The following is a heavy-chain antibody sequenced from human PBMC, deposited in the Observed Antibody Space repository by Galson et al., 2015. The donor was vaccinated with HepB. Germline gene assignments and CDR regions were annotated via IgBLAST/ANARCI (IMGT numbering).Heavy chain of an antibody. J-gene: IGHJ6*02. CDR2: ISYDGSNK. CDR3: AKDRGYSYDSGKDYYYYGMDV. Sequence: SLRLSCAASGFTFSSYGMHWVRQAPGKGLEWVAVISYDGSNKYYADSVKGRFTISRDNSKNTLYLQMNSLRAEDTAVYYCAKDRGYSYDSGKDYYYYGMDVWGQGTTVTVSS. CDR1: GFTFSSYG. V-gene: IGHV3-30*18. D-gene: IGHD5-18*01.